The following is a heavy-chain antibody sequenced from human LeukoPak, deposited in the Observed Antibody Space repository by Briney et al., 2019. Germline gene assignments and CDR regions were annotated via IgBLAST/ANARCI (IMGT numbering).Heavy chain of an antibody. CDR1: GFTFSSYA. CDR2: ISGSGGST. Sequence: GGSPRLSCAASGFTFSSYAMHWVRQAPGKGLEWVSSISGSGGSTYYADSVKGRFTISRDNSKNTLYLQMNSLRAVDTAVYYCAKAFRGVVVPDFDYWGQGTLVTVSS. D-gene: IGHD3-16*02. J-gene: IGHJ4*02. V-gene: IGHV3-23*01. CDR3: AKAFRGVVVPDFDY.